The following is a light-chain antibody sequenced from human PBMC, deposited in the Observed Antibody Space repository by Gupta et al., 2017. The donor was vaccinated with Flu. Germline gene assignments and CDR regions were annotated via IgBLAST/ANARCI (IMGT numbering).Light chain of an antibody. Sequence: DIVLTQSPATLSASPGETVILFCRASESLRNFLGWHQQRPGQVPRLLILDASNRATGVPDRFSDSGSGTEFTLTISSRQPEDFAVYYCQQRSNCPLTFGRGTQVEI. J-gene: IGKJ4*01. CDR2: DAS. V-gene: IGKV3-11*01. CDR3: QQRSNCPLT. CDR1: ESLRNF.